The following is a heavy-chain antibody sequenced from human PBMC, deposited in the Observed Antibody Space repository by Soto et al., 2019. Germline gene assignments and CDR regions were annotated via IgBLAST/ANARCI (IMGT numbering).Heavy chain of an antibody. CDR3: ARDAISMVRGTNNLLAP. CDR1: VCIFSDHA. CDR2: ISGNGIAT. J-gene: IGHJ5*02. V-gene: IGHV3-23*01. Sequence: VGYLRLCCEYSVCIFSDHAMSCVRHSPGKWLEWVSAISGNGIATYYADSVKGRFTISRDNSKNTLYLQMNRLRADDTAVYYCARDAISMVRGTNNLLAPWAQGTLVTV. D-gene: IGHD3-10*01.